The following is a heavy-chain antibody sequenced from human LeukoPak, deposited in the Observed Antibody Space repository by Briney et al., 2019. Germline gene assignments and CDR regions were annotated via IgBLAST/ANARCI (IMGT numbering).Heavy chain of an antibody. Sequence: ASVKVSCKASGYTFTGYYIHWARQAPGQGLEWMAWINPNSGATNYAQKFQGRVTMTRDTSISTAYMELSRLTSDDTAVYFCARGRFGEWDNWFDPWGQGTLVTVSS. D-gene: IGHD3-10*01. CDR1: GYTFTGYY. CDR2: INPNSGAT. CDR3: ARGRFGEWDNWFDP. J-gene: IGHJ5*02. V-gene: IGHV1-2*02.